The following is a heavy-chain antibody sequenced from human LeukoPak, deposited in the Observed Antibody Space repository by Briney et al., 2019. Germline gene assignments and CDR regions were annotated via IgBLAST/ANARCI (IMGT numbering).Heavy chain of an antibody. Sequence: GGSLRLSCAASGFTFSSYGMHWVRQAPGKGLEWVAAVSFDGNNKYYADSVKGRFTISRDNSMNTLYLQMNSLRAEDTAVYHCAKALTVYGGRRGLFDYWGQGTLVTVSS. CDR1: GFTFSSYG. D-gene: IGHD4-23*01. CDR3: AKALTVYGGRRGLFDY. J-gene: IGHJ4*02. CDR2: VSFDGNNK. V-gene: IGHV3-30*18.